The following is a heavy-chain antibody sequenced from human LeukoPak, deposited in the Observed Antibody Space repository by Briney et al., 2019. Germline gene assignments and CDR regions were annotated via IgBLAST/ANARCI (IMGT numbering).Heavy chain of an antibody. D-gene: IGHD3-10*01. CDR2: ATYDGSEV. CDR3: VKEQTRGWFRVADF. CDR1: GFTFTSAG. J-gene: IGHJ4*02. V-gene: IGHV3-30*18. Sequence: GRSLRLSCAASGFTFTSAGMHWVRQAPGKGLEWVAVATYDGSEVHYADSVKGRFTISRDTSRNTLHLQMNSLRVEDTAIYYCVKEQTRGWFRVADFWGQGTLVTVS.